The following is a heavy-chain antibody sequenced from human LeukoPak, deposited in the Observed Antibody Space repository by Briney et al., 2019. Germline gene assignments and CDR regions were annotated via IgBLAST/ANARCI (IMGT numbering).Heavy chain of an antibody. J-gene: IGHJ4*02. Sequence: GSSVKVSCKASGGTFSSYANSWVRQAPGQGLEWMGRIIPIFGTANYAQKFQGRVTITTDESTSTAYMELSSLRSEDTAVYYCARDWYGDYPALDYWGQGTLVTVSS. CDR3: ARDWYGDYPALDY. V-gene: IGHV1-69*05. D-gene: IGHD4-17*01. CDR2: IIPIFGTA. CDR1: GGTFSSYA.